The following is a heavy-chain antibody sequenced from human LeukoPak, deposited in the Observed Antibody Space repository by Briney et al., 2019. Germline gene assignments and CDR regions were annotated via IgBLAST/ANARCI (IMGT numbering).Heavy chain of an antibody. D-gene: IGHD3-9*01. CDR1: GFTFSRYG. CDR3: APIAIRSGY. J-gene: IGHJ4*02. Sequence: GRSLRLSCAASGFTFSRYGMHWVRQAPGKGLEWVSYISSSSSTIYYADSVKGRFTISRDNAKNSLYLQMNSLRDEDTAVYYCAPIAIRSGYWGQGTLVTVSS. V-gene: IGHV3-48*02. CDR2: ISSSSSTI.